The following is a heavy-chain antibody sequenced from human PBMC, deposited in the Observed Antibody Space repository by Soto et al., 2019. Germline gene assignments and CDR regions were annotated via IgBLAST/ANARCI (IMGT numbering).Heavy chain of an antibody. V-gene: IGHV3-21*02. D-gene: IGHD3-10*01. CDR3: VRERGLSSFYGMDV. CDR2: ITSSSGHI. J-gene: IGHJ6*02. Sequence: EVQLVESGGGLVKTGGSLRLSCEASGFTITTYTMNWVRQASGKGLEWVSSITSSSGHIYYADSVKGRFTISRDNARNSLYLPMNSLRAEDTAVYYCVRERGLSSFYGMDVWGQGTTVTVSS. CDR1: GFTITTYT.